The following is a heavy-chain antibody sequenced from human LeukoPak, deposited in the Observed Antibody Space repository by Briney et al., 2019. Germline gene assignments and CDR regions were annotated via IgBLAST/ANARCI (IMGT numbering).Heavy chain of an antibody. CDR1: GGSISSYY. J-gene: IGHJ4*02. CDR3: ARHGPRGEAGRRGYFDS. Sequence: SETLSLTCTVSGGSISSYYWSWIRQPPGKGLEWIGYIFYSGSTNYNPSLKSRVTISTDTSKNQFSLKLTSVTAADTAVYYCARHGPRGEAGRRGYFDSWGQGTLVTVSS. CDR2: IFYSGST. D-gene: IGHD6-6*01. V-gene: IGHV4-59*08.